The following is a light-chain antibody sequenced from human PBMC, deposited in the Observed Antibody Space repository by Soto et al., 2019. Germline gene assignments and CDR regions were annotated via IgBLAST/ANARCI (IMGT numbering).Light chain of an antibody. CDR3: QQYNNWPPWT. V-gene: IGKV3-20*01. Sequence: EIVLTQSPGTLSLSPGERATLSCRASQSVSSSYLAWYQQKPGQAPRLLIYGASSRANGIPARFSGSGSWTDLTLIISSLQSEDFAVYYCQQYNNWPPWTFGQGTKVDIK. CDR2: GAS. CDR1: QSVSSSY. J-gene: IGKJ1*01.